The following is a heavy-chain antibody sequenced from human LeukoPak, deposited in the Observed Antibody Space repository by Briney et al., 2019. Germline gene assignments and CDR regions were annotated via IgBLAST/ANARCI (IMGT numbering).Heavy chain of an antibody. D-gene: IGHD6-6*01. V-gene: IGHV1-2*02. Sequence: ASVKVSCKASGCTFTDYYMHWVRQAPGQGLEWMGWINPHSGGTSYAQKFQGRVTMTRDTSISTVYMEVSRLRSDDTAVYYCARDSSYSSSLYYFGYWGQGTLVTVSS. CDR3: ARDSSYSSSLYYFGY. CDR1: GCTFTDYY. CDR2: INPHSGGT. J-gene: IGHJ4*02.